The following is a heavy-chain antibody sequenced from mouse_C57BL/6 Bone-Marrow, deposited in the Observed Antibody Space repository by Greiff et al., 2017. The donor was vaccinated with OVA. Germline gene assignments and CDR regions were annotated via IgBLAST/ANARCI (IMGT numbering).Heavy chain of an antibody. CDR3: ARRESGYYGSSSYAMDY. CDR2: IYPRSGNT. J-gene: IGHJ4*01. D-gene: IGHD1-1*01. CDR1: GYTFTSYG. V-gene: IGHV1-81*01. Sequence: QVQLQQSGAELARPGASVKLSCKASGYTFTSYGISWVKQSTGQGLEWIGEIYPRSGNTYYNEKFKGKATLTADKSSSTAYMELRSLTSEDSAVYFCARRESGYYGSSSYAMDYWGQGTSVTVSS.